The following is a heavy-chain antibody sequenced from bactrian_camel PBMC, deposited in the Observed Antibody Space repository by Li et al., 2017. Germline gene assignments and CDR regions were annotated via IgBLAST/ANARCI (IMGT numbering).Heavy chain of an antibody. V-gene: IGHV3S60*01. CDR2: LFANGGI. CDR1: GYTAKTCS. J-gene: IGHJ4*01. D-gene: IGHD1*01. Sequence: HVQLVESGGGLVQPGGSLKLSCAASGYTAKTCSWNWYRQSPGKDRELVSSLFANGGIYYHDSVKGRFTFAQDNTENAVSLQMNSLKTEDTAVYYCAAIRSPSKDFWLTFWAVILGDKDHLDKWCGRGQGTQVTVS. CDR3: AAIRSPSKDFWLTFWAVILGDKDHLDKWCG.